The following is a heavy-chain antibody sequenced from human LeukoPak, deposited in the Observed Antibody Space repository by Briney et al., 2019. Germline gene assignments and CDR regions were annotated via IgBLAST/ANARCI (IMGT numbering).Heavy chain of an antibody. V-gene: IGHV1-18*01. J-gene: IGHJ6*03. CDR2: ISAYNGNT. D-gene: IGHD3-9*01. CDR1: GYTFTSYG. CDR3: ARGGYDILTGYMVGTFYYYYYMDV. Sequence: ASVKVSFKASGYTFTSYGISWVRQAPGQGLEWMGWISAYNGNTNYAQKLQGRVTMTTDTSTSTAYMELRSLRSDDTAVYYCARGGYDILTGYMVGTFYYYYYMDVWGKGTTVTVSS.